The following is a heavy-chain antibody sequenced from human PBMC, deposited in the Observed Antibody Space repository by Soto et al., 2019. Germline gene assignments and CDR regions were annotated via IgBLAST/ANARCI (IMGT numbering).Heavy chain of an antibody. CDR3: ASGRGYDILTGYYPYFDY. CDR2: ISWNSGSI. CDR1: GFTFDDYA. V-gene: IGHV3-9*01. D-gene: IGHD3-9*01. Sequence: EVQLAESGGGLAQPGRSLRLSCAASGFTFDDYAMHWVRQAPGKGLEWVSGISWNSGSIGYADSVKGRFTISRDNAKKSLYLQMNSLRAEDTALYYCASGRGYDILTGYYPYFDYWGQGTLVTVSS. J-gene: IGHJ4*02.